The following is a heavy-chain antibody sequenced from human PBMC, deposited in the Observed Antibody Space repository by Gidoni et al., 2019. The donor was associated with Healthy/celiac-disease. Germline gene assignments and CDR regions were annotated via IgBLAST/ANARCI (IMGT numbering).Heavy chain of an antibody. V-gene: IGHV3-49*04. CDR2: IRSKAYGGTT. CDR1: GFPFGCYA. D-gene: IGHD3-3*01. CDR3: TNYYDFWSGYYTYDFDY. Sequence: EVQLVESGGGLVQPGRSLRLSCPASGFPFGCYAMSWVRQAPGKGLEWVGFIRSKAYGGTTEYAASVKGRFTISRDDSKSIAYLQMNSLKTEDTAVYYCTNYYDFWSGYYTYDFDYWGQGTLVTVSS. J-gene: IGHJ4*02.